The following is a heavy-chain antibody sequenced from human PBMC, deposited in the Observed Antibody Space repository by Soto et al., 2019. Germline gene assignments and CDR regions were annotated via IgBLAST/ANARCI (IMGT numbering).Heavy chain of an antibody. D-gene: IGHD5-18*01. Sequence: GASVKVSCKASGYTFTSYGISWVRQAPGQGLEWMGWISAYNGNTNYSQKIQGRVTMTRDTSTSTAYMELRSLRSDDTAVYYCARVYGYESFGYEPVELPFSTIGFDPWGQGTLVTVSS. CDR2: ISAYNGNT. CDR3: ARVYGYESFGYEPVELPFSTIGFDP. J-gene: IGHJ5*02. V-gene: IGHV1-18*01. CDR1: GYTFTSYG.